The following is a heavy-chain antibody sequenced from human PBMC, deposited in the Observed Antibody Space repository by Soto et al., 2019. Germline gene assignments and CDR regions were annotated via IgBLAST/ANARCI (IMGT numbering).Heavy chain of an antibody. Sequence: PSETLSLTCAVSSGSISSSNWWSWVRQPPGKGLEWIGEIYYSGSTYYNPSLKSRVTISVDTSKNQFSLKLSSVTAADTAVYYCARGIITMIVVDSNWFDPWGQGTLVTVSS. CDR1: SGSISSSNW. CDR2: IYYSGST. V-gene: IGHV4-4*02. CDR3: ARGIITMIVVDSNWFDP. J-gene: IGHJ5*02. D-gene: IGHD3-22*01.